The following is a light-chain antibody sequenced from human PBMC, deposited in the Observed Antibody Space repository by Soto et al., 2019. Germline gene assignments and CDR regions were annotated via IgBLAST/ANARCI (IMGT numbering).Light chain of an antibody. J-gene: IGKJ5*01. CDR2: DAS. Sequence: EFVLTQSPATLSLSPGERATLSCRASQSVSSYLAWYQQKPGQAPRLLIYDASNRATGIPARFSGSGSGTDFTLTISRLEPEDFAVYYCQQYGSSPRAFGQGTRLEI. CDR3: QQYGSSPRA. CDR1: QSVSSY. V-gene: IGKV3-20*01.